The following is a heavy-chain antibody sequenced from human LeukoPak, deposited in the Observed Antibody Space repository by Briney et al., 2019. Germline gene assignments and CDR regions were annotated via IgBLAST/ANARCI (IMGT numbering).Heavy chain of an antibody. CDR3: AKDFEYYYGSGSYYNEPHNQGGFDY. V-gene: IGHV3-7*01. CDR2: IKQDGSEK. D-gene: IGHD3-10*01. Sequence: PGGSLRLSCAASGFTFSSYWMSWVRQAPGKGLEWVANIKQDGSEKYYVDSVKGRFTISRDNAKNSLYLQMNSLRAEDTAVYYCAKDFEYYYGSGSYYNEPHNQGGFDYWGQGTLVTVSS. CDR1: GFTFSSYW. J-gene: IGHJ4*02.